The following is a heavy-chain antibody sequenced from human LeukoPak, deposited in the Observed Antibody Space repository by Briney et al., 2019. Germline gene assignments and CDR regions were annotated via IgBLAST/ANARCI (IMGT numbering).Heavy chain of an antibody. J-gene: IGHJ6*03. CDR1: GFTFSSYG. V-gene: IGHV4-59*01. CDR2: IYYSGST. Sequence: GSLRLSCAASGFTFSSYGMSWIRQPPGKGLEWIGYIYYSGSTNYNPSLKSRVTISVDTSKNQFSLKLSSVTAADTAVYYCARGGRDGYKRAYYYYMDVWGKGTTVTISS. D-gene: IGHD5-24*01. CDR3: ARGGRDGYKRAYYYYMDV.